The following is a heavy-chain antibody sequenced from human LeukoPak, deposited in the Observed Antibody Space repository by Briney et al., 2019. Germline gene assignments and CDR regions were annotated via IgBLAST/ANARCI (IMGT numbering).Heavy chain of an antibody. V-gene: IGHV3-23*01. CDR3: AKGRIVVVTEDAFHI. D-gene: IGHD2-21*02. CDR2: ISGSGGST. Sequence: GGSLRLSCAASGFTFSSYAMSWVRQAPGKGLEWVSVISGSGGSTYYAGSVKGRFTISRDNSKSTLYLQMNSLRAEDTALYSCAKGRIVVVTEDAFHIWGQGTMVSVSS. CDR1: GFTFSSYA. J-gene: IGHJ3*02.